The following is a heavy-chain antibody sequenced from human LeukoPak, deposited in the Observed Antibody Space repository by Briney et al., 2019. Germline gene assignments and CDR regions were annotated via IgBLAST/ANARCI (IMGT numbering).Heavy chain of an antibody. D-gene: IGHD6-19*01. CDR1: GFTFSSYA. Sequence: GGSLRLSCAASGFTFSSYAMSWVRQAPGKGLEWVSAISASAGSTYYADSVKGRFTISRDNSKSTLYLQMDSLRAEDTAVYYFAKVGSGWYSYSDYWGQGTLVTVSS. CDR2: ISASAGST. J-gene: IGHJ4*02. CDR3: AKVGSGWYSYSDY. V-gene: IGHV3-23*01.